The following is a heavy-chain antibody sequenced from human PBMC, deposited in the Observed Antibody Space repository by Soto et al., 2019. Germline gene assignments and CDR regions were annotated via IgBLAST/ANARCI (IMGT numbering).Heavy chain of an antibody. CDR2: IYYSGST. D-gene: IGHD2-2*01. CDR3: ARGGPAAPRMYYYYYYMDV. J-gene: IGHJ6*03. CDR1: GGSISSGGYY. Sequence: QVQLQESGPGLVKPSQTLSLTCTVSGGSISSGGYYWSWIRQHPGKGLEWIGYIYYSGSTDYSPYLKSRVTIAVDTSKNQFSLKLSSVTAADAAVYYCARGGPAAPRMYYYYYYMDVWGKGTTVTV. V-gene: IGHV4-31*03.